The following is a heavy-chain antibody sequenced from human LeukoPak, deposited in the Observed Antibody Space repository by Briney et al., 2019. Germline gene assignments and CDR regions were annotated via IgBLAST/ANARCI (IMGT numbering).Heavy chain of an antibody. CDR2: IYYSGST. Sequence: SETLSLPCTVSGGSISSYYWSWLRQPPGKGLEWIGYIYYSGSTNYNPSLKSRVTISVDTSKNQFSLKLSSVTAADTAVYYCARVLKQLVRVSGYYYYMDVWGKGTTVTVSS. V-gene: IGHV4-59*01. J-gene: IGHJ6*03. CDR1: GGSISSYY. D-gene: IGHD6-6*01. CDR3: ARVLKQLVRVSGYYYYMDV.